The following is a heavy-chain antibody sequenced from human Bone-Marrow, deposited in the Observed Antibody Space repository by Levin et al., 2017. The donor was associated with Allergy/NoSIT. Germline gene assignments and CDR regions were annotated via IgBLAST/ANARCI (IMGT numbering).Heavy chain of an antibody. Sequence: GGSLRLSCAASGFTFSSYWMSWVRQAPGKGLEWVANIKQDGSEKYYVDSVKGRFTISRDNAKNSLYLQMNSLRAEDTAVYYCARDPVTYCSGGSCYYYYGMDVWGQGTTVTVSS. J-gene: IGHJ6*02. D-gene: IGHD2-15*01. V-gene: IGHV3-7*01. CDR3: ARDPVTYCSGGSCYYYYGMDV. CDR2: IKQDGSEK. CDR1: GFTFSSYW.